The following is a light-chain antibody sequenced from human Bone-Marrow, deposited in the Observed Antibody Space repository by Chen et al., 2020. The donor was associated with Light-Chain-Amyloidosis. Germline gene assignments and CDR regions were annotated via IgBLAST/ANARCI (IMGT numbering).Light chain of an antibody. Sequence: QSVLPQPPSVSGAPGQRVTISCTGSNSNVGAGYEIHWYQLLPGTAPKLLIYGNNNRPSGGATRFSGSKSGTSASLASTGLRAEDEADYYCQSYDTSLGGLVFGGGTKLTVL. V-gene: IGLV1-40*01. J-gene: IGLJ3*02. CDR3: QSYDTSLGGLV. CDR1: NSNVGAGYE. CDR2: GNN.